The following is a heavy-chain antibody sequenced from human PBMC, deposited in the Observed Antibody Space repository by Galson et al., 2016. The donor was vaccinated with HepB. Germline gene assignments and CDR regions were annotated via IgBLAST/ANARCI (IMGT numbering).Heavy chain of an antibody. V-gene: IGHV3-43*01. D-gene: IGHD3-10*01. J-gene: IGHJ6*02. CDR2: ISWDGGST. Sequence: SLRLSCAASGFRFDEYNMHWVRQAPGKSLEWVSLISWDGGSTYYEDSVKGRFTIYRDNVKNSLYLQMNRLRTEDTALYYSARNKVGYYSSWSYGAMDVWGQGTTVTVSS. CDR1: GFRFDEYN. CDR3: ARNKVGYYSSWSYGAMDV.